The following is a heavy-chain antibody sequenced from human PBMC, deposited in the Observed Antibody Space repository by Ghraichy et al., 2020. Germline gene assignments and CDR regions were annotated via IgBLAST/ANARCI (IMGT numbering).Heavy chain of an antibody. CDR1: GFTFRSYS. V-gene: IGHV3-48*02. J-gene: IGHJ4*02. CDR2: ISSSSSTI. CDR3: ARQPSSGWSPFDY. Sequence: GGSLRLSCAASGFTFRSYSMNWVRQAPGKGLEWVSYISSSSSTIYYADSVKGRFTISRDNAKNSLYLQMNSLRDEDTAVYYCARQPSSGWSPFDYWGQGNLVTVAS. D-gene: IGHD6-19*01.